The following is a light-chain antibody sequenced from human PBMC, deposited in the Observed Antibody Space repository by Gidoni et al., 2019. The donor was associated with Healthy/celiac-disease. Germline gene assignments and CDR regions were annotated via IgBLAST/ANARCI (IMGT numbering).Light chain of an antibody. Sequence: DIVMTQSPLSLPVTPGEPASISCRSSQSLLHSNGYNYLDWYLQKPGQSPQLLIYLGSNRASGVPDRVSGSGSGTDFTLKISRVEAEDVGGYYCMQALQTPRTFGQGTKLEIK. CDR1: QSLLHSNGYNY. V-gene: IGKV2-28*01. CDR2: LGS. J-gene: IGKJ2*02. CDR3: MQALQTPRT.